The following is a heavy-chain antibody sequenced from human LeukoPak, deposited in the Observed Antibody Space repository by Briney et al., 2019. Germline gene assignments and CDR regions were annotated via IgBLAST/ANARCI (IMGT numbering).Heavy chain of an antibody. CDR2: ISYDGSNK. CDR1: GFTFSSYA. Sequence: GGSLRLSCAASGFTFSSYAMHWVRQAPGKGLEWVAVISYDGSNKYYADSVKGRFTISRDNSKNTLYLQMNSLRAEDTAVYYCARDAYYYYDSSGYTFDYWGQGTLVTVSS. J-gene: IGHJ4*02. D-gene: IGHD3-22*01. CDR3: ARDAYYYYDSSGYTFDY. V-gene: IGHV3-30-3*01.